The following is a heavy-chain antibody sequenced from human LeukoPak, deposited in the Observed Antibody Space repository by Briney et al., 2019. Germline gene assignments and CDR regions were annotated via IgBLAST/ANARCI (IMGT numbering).Heavy chain of an antibody. D-gene: IGHD2-2*01. CDR2: IYYSGST. V-gene: IGHV4-59*08. CDR3: ARVERPSYYFDY. CDR1: GGSISSYY. Sequence: SETLSLTCTVSGGSISSYYWSWIQQPPGKGLEWIGYIYYSGSTNYNPSLKRRVTISVDASKNQFSLKLSSVTAADTAVYYCARVERPSYYFDYWGQGTLVTVSS. J-gene: IGHJ4*02.